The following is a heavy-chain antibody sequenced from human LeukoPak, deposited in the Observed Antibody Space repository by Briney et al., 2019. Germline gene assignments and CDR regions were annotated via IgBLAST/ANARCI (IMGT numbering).Heavy chain of an antibody. Sequence: GASAKVSCKASGYTFTSYAMHWVRQAPGQRLEWMGWINAGNGNTKYSQKFQGRVTITRDTSASTAYMELSSLRSEDTAVYYCARRRGYGSGSFYYFDYWGQGTLVTVSS. CDR2: INAGNGNT. V-gene: IGHV1-3*01. D-gene: IGHD3-10*01. J-gene: IGHJ4*02. CDR3: ARRRGYGSGSFYYFDY. CDR1: GYTFTSYA.